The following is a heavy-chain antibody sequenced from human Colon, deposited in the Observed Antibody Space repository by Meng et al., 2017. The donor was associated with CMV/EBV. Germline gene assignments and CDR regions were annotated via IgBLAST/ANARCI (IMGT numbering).Heavy chain of an antibody. D-gene: IGHD6-6*01. Sequence: GESLKISCAASGFTFSSYSMNWVRQAPGKGLEWISSISSGATTIYYADSVKGRFTISRDNAKNSLYLQMNSLRAGDTAVYYCARGSSSSFDYWGQGALVTVSS. CDR2: ISSGATTI. CDR3: ARGSSSSFDY. V-gene: IGHV3-48*04. J-gene: IGHJ4*02. CDR1: GFTFSSYS.